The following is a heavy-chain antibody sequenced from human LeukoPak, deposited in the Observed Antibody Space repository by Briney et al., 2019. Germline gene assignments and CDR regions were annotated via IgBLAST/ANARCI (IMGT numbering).Heavy chain of an antibody. V-gene: IGHV4-59*01. CDR1: GGSISSYY. D-gene: IGHD4-17*01. CDR3: ARADYGDYYYGMDV. Sequence: KPSETLSLTCTVSGGSISSYYWSWIRQPPGKGLEWIGYIYYSGSTNYNPSLKSRVTISVDASKNQFSLKLSSVTAADTAVYYCARADYGDYYYGMDVWGQGTTVTVSS. CDR2: IYYSGST. J-gene: IGHJ6*02.